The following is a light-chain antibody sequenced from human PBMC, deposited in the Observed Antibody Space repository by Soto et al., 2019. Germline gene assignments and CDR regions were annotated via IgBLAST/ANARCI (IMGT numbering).Light chain of an antibody. V-gene: IGLV2-8*01. Sequence: QSALTQPPSASGAPGQSVTISCTGTSSDVGGYNFVSWYQQYPGKVTKLMVYEVNKRPLGVPDSFSGSKSSNTAFLTVSGLQADEEADSYCTSYAGGNNVFGNGTKMTVL. CDR2: EVN. CDR3: TSYAGGNNV. CDR1: SSDVGGYNF. J-gene: IGLJ1*01.